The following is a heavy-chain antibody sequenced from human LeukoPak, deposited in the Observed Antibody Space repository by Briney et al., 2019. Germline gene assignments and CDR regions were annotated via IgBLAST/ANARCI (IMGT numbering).Heavy chain of an antibody. CDR1: GFTFSSYA. D-gene: IGHD2-8*01. V-gene: IGHV3-23*01. Sequence: PGGSLRLSCAASGFTFSSYAMSWVRQAPGKGLEWVSAISGSGGSTYYADSVKGRFTIPRDNSKNTLYLQMNSLRGEDTAVYYCAKRLMVYASYLDYWGQGTLVTVSS. CDR2: ISGSGGST. J-gene: IGHJ4*02. CDR3: AKRLMVYASYLDY.